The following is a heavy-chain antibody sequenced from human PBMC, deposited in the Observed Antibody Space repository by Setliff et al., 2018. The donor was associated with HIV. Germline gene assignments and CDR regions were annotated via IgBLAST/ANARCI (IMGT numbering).Heavy chain of an antibody. J-gene: IGHJ3*02. CDR1: GDTLSIHP. Sequence: SVKVSCKASGDTLSIHPISWVRQAPGRGLDWMGGIIPAFGTANYAQKFQGRVTITTDESTTTVFMELTGLRSEDTAVYYCAREGLLVTTVGGAYWYHGMDVWGQGTRSPSPQVPGVAFDIWGQGTMVTVSS. V-gene: IGHV1-69*05. D-gene: IGHD4-4*01. CDR3: AREGLLVTTVGGAYWYHGMDVWGQGTRSPSPQVPGVAFDI. CDR2: IIPAFGTA.